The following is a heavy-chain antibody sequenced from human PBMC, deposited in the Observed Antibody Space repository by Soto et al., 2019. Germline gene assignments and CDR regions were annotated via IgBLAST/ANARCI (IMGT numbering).Heavy chain of an antibody. CDR2: INHSGST. CDR3: ARGLAILVVVAATVLDP. J-gene: IGHJ5*02. CDR1: GGSFSGYY. Sequence: PSETLSLTCAVYGGSFSGYYWSWIRQPPGKGLEWIGEINHSGSTNYNPSLKSRVTISVDTSKNQFSLKLSSVTAADTAVYYCARGLAILVVVAATVLDPWGQGTLVTVSS. D-gene: IGHD2-15*01. V-gene: IGHV4-34*01.